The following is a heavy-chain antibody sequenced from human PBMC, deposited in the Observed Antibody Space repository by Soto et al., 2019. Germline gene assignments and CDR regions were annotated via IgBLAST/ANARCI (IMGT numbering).Heavy chain of an antibody. V-gene: IGHV4-4*07. J-gene: IGHJ5*02. CDR1: GASMNSYH. CDR2: IHSSGIT. CDR3: ARDQGVAAGGITWFDP. D-gene: IGHD6-13*01. Sequence: SETLSLTCTVSGASMNSYHWSWIRQPAGKGLEWIGHIHSSGITNYNPSLKSRVTMSVDTSKNQFSLRLMSLTAADTAVYYCARDQGVAAGGITWFDPWGQGPMVTV.